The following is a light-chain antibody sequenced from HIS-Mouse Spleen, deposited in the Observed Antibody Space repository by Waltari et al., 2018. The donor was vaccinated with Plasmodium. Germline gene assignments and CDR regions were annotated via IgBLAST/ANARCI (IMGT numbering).Light chain of an antibody. CDR3: QQYNNWSFT. J-gene: IGKJ3*01. CDR2: GAS. V-gene: IGKV3-15*01. CDR1: QSVSSN. Sequence: EIVMTQSPATLSVSPGERATLSCRASQSVSSNLAWYQQKPGQAPRLLIYGASTRATGIPARFSGSGSGTDFTLTISSLQSEDFAVHYCQQYNNWSFTFGPGTKVDIK.